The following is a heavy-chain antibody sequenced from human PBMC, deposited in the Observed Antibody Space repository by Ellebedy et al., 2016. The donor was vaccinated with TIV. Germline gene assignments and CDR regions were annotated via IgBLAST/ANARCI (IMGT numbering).Heavy chain of an antibody. J-gene: IGHJ4*02. CDR2: INPNSGGT. D-gene: IGHD6-19*01. CDR3: ARDPSGIAVAGTLGY. CDR1: GYTFTGYY. Sequence: AASVKVSCKASGYTFTGYYMHWVRQAPGQGLEWMGWINPNSGGTNYAQKFQGRVTMTRDTSISTAYMELSRLRSDDTAVYYCARDPSGIAVAGTLGYWGQGTLVTVSS. V-gene: IGHV1-2*02.